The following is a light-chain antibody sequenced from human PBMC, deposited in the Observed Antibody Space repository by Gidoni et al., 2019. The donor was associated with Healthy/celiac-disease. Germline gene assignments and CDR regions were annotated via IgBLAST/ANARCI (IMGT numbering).Light chain of an antibody. CDR3: GTWDSSLSDVV. J-gene: IGLJ2*01. CDR2: DNN. CDR1: SSNIGNNY. V-gene: IGLV1-51*01. Sequence: QSVLTQLLSVSAAPGQKVTIPCSGSSSNIGNNYVSWYQQLPGTAPKLLIYDNNKRPLGIPDRFSGTKSGTSATLGITGLQTGDEADYYSGTWDSSLSDVVFGGGTKLTVL.